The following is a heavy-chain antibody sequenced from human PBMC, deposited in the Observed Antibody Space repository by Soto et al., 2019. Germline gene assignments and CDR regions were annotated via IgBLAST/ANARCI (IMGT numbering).Heavy chain of an antibody. J-gene: IGHJ4*02. Sequence: GGSLRLSCAASGFTFSSYAMSWVRQAPGKGLEWVSAISGSGGSTYYADSVKGRFTISRDNSKNTLYLQMNSLRAEDTAVYYCAKDWKSYTAMVTCFDYWGQGTLVTVSS. V-gene: IGHV3-23*01. CDR1: GFTFSSYA. CDR2: ISGSGGST. D-gene: IGHD5-18*01. CDR3: AKDWKSYTAMVTCFDY.